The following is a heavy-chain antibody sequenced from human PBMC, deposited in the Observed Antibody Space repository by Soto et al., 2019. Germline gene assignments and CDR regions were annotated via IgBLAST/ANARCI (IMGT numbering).Heavy chain of an antibody. CDR3: ARGGDYPLKGKIDY. CDR1: GGSISSGGYY. Sequence: QVQLQESGPGLVKPSQTLSLTCTVSGGSISSGGYYWSWIRQHPGKGLEWIGYIYYSGSTYYNPSLKSRVTISVDTSKNEFSLKLSSVTAADTAVYYCARGGDYPLKGKIDYWGQGTLVTVSS. V-gene: IGHV4-31*03. J-gene: IGHJ4*02. CDR2: IYYSGST. D-gene: IGHD4-17*01.